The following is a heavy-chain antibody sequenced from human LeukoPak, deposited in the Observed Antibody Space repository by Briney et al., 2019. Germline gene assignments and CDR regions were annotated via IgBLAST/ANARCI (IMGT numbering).Heavy chain of an antibody. V-gene: IGHV3-23*01. D-gene: IGHD3-3*01. CDR2: ITGNGGTT. J-gene: IGHJ2*01. CDR1: GFTFSNYG. Sequence: GGSLRLSCAASGFTFSNYGMNWVRQAPGKGLEWVSGITGNGGTTYYADSVKGRFTISRDNSKNMLYLQMNGLRAEDTATYYCAKGRGVGNTGYLDVWGRGTPLTVSS. CDR3: AKGRGVGNTGYLDV.